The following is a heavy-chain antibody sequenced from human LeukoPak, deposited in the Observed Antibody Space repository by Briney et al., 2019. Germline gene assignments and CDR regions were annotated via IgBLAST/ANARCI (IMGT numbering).Heavy chain of an antibody. Sequence: SETLSLTCTVSGGSISSSSYYWSWIRQPAGKGLEWIGRIYTSGSTNYNPSLKSRVTISVDTSKNQFSLKLSSVTAADTAVYYCARDTYYYGSGSYYNGYYYYYYYMDVWGKGTTVTISS. CDR3: ARDTYYYGSGSYYNGYYYYYYYMDV. J-gene: IGHJ6*03. CDR2: IYTSGST. CDR1: GGSISSSSYY. D-gene: IGHD3-10*01. V-gene: IGHV4-61*02.